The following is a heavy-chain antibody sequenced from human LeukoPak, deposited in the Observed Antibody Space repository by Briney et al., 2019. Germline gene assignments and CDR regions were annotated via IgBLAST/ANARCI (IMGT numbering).Heavy chain of an antibody. Sequence: PGGSLRLSCAASDFSFITYAMSWVRQAPGKGLEWVSTISGGGDATYYADSVKGRFTISRDNSKNTLYLQMNSLRAEDTAVYYCARGSFGDYWGQGTLVTVSS. CDR2: ISGGGDAT. CDR3: ARGSFGDY. V-gene: IGHV3-23*01. CDR1: DFSFITYA. D-gene: IGHD3-10*01. J-gene: IGHJ4*02.